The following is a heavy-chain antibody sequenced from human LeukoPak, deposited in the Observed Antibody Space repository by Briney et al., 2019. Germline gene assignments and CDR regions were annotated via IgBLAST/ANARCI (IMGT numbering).Heavy chain of an antibody. CDR2: IYSSGGT. CDR1: GASMISHY. Sequence: PSETLSLTCDVSGASMISHYWSWIRRPPGKGLEWIGYIYSSGGTNCNPSLCSRVTISINTSENQFSLKLSSVAAADTAVYYCAKESRSSSGSWFDPWGRGTLVTVSS. J-gene: IGHJ5*02. CDR3: AKESRSSSGSWFDP. V-gene: IGHV4-59*11. D-gene: IGHD6-6*01.